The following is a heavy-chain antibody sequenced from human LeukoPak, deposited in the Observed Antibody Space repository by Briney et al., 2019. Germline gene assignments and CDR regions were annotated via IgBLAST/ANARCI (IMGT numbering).Heavy chain of an antibody. J-gene: IGHJ4*02. CDR2: ISANSGKT. V-gene: IGHV1-18*01. CDR1: GYTFTNYG. CDR3: ARAYYYDSSGYYYDYFDY. D-gene: IGHD3-22*01. Sequence: ASVKVSCMASGYTFTNYGISWVRQAPGQGLVWMGWISANSGKTNYALNLQGRVTTTIDTSTSTAYMELRSLSSDDTAVYYCARAYYYDSSGYYYDYFDYWGQGTLVTVSS.